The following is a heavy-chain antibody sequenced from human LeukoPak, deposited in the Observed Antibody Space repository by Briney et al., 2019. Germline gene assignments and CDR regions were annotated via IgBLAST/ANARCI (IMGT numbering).Heavy chain of an antibody. CDR1: GGSISSYY. Sequence: SETLSLTCTVSGGSISSYYWSWIRQPAGKGLEWIGRIYTSGSTNYNPSLKSRVTMSVDTSKNQFSLKLSSVTAADTAVYYCARESYYHDSSGYDKVDPWGQGTLVTVSS. CDR3: ARESYYHDSSGYDKVDP. J-gene: IGHJ5*02. V-gene: IGHV4-4*07. D-gene: IGHD3-22*01. CDR2: IYTSGST.